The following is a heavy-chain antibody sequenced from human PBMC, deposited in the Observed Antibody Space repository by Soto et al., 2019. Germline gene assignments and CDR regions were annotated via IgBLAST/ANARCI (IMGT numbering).Heavy chain of an antibody. CDR3: ARQSPRYIAGGGYYFDY. CDR2: IYYSGST. V-gene: IGHV4-39*01. D-gene: IGHD6-13*01. J-gene: IGHJ4*02. CDR1: GGSISSSSYY. Sequence: QLQLQESGPGLVKPSETLSLTCTVSGGSISSSSYYWGWIRQPPGKGLEWIGSIYYSGSTYYNPSLKSRVTISVDTSKNQFSLKLSSVTAADTAVYYCARQSPRYIAGGGYYFDYWGQGTLVTVSS.